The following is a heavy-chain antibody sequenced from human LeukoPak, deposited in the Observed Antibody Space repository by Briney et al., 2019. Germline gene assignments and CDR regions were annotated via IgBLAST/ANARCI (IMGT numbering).Heavy chain of an antibody. CDR3: ARSGDGGYRGDWFDP. J-gene: IGHJ5*02. Sequence: GGSLRLSCAASGFTFSSYSMNWVRQAPGKGLEWVSSISSSSGYIYYADSVKGRFTISRDNAKNSLYLQLNSLRAEDTAVYYCARSGDGGYRGDWFDPWGQGTLVTVSS. CDR1: GFTFSSYS. D-gene: IGHD5-12*01. V-gene: IGHV3-21*01. CDR2: ISSSSGYI.